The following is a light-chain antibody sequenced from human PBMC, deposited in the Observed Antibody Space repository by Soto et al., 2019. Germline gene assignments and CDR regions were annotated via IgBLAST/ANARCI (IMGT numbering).Light chain of an antibody. CDR2: GAS. CDR3: QLYGSSSYT. CDR1: QSVSSYY. J-gene: IGKJ2*01. V-gene: IGKV3-20*01. Sequence: EIVLTQSPGTLSLSPGERATLSCRASQSVSSYYLAWYQQKPGQAPRLLIYGASRRATDIPDRFSGSGSGTDFTLTISRLEPEDFAVYYYQLYGSSSYTFGQGTKLEI.